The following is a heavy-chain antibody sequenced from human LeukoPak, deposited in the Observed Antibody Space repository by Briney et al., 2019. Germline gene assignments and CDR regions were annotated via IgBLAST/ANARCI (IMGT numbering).Heavy chain of an antibody. D-gene: IGHD3-16*01. V-gene: IGHV4-39*01. CDR3: ARVPSGGIMITFGGAYFDY. J-gene: IGHJ4*02. CDR2: IYYSGST. CDR1: GGSISSSSYY. Sequence: ASETLSLTCTVSGGSISSSSYYWGWIRQPPGKGLEWIGSIYYSGSTYYNPSLKSRATISVDTSKNQFSLRLSSVTAADTAVYYCARVPSGGIMITFGGAYFDYWGQGTLVTVSS.